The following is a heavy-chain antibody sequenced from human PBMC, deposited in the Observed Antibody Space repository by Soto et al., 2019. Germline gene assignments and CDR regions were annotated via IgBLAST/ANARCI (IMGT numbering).Heavy chain of an antibody. J-gene: IGHJ4*02. D-gene: IGHD4-17*01. CDR3: ARDGTEYYGEYYDY. CDR2: IGTRGNTK. CDR1: GFTFSDYY. Sequence: QVQLVESGGGLVKPGGSLRLSCATSGFTFSDYYMSWIRQAPGKGLEWVSYIGTRGNTKYYADSVRGRFTISRDNAKNSLYLQMNSLRADDTAVYYCARDGTEYYGEYYDYWGQGLPVTVSS. V-gene: IGHV3-11*01.